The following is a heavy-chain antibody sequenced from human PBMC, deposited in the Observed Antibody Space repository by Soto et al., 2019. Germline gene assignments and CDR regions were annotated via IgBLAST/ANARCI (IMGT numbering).Heavy chain of an antibody. CDR2: IIPIFGTA. CDR1: GGTFSSYA. V-gene: IGHV1-69*12. Sequence: QVQLVQSGAEVKKPGSSVKVSCKASGGTFSSYAISWVRQAPGQGLEWMGGIIPIFGTANYAQKFQGRVTITADESTSTDYMELSSLRSEDTAVYYCARGGGYGYGVGFDYWGQGTLVTVSS. CDR3: ARGGGYGYGVGFDY. J-gene: IGHJ4*02. D-gene: IGHD5-18*01.